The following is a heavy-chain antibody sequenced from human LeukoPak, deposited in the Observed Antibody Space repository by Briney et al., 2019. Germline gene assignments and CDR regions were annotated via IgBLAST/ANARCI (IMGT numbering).Heavy chain of an antibody. J-gene: IGHJ4*02. CDR1: GYTFTGYY. CDR3: ARDQGGYYFDY. D-gene: IGHD3-16*01. V-gene: IGHV1-2*02. CDR2: INPNSGGT. Sequence: ASVKVSCKASGYTFTGYYMHWVRQAPGQGLEWMGWINPNSGGTNYAQKFQGRVTMTRGTSISTAYMELSRLRPDDTAVYYCARDQGGYYFDYWGQGTLVTVSS.